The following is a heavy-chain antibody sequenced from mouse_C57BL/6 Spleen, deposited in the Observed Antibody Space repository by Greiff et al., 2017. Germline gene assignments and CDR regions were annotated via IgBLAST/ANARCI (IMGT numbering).Heavy chain of an antibody. J-gene: IGHJ2*01. CDR1: GYTFTDYN. D-gene: IGHD2-4*01. CDR3: ANDYDRWYYFDY. Sequence: EVQLQQSGPELVKPGASVKMSCTASGYTFTDYNMHWVKQSPGKSLEWIGYINPNNGGTSYNQKFKGKATWTVNKSSSTAYMELRSLTSEDAAVYYCANDYDRWYYFDYWGQGTTLTVSS. V-gene: IGHV1-22*01. CDR2: INPNNGGT.